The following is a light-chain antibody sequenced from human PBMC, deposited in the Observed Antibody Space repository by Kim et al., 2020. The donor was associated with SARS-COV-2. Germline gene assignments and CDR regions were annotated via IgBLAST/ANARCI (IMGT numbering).Light chain of an antibody. J-gene: IGLJ1*01. CDR3: SSYTSSSTPYV. V-gene: IGLV2-14*03. CDR2: DVS. Sequence: QSITISCTGTSSDVGGYNYVSWYQQHLGKAPKLMIYDVSNRPSGVSNRFSGSKSGNTASLTISGLQAEDEADYYCSSYTSSSTPYVFGTGTKVTVL. CDR1: SSDVGGYNY.